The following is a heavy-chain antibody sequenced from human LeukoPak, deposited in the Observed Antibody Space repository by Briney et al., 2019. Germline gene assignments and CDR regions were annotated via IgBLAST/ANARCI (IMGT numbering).Heavy chain of an antibody. V-gene: IGHV3-21*01. D-gene: IGHD1-26*01. CDR3: ARDLGGSYLFDY. CDR1: GFTFSSYS. Sequence: GGSLRLSCAASGFTFSSYSMNWVRQAPGKGLEWVSPISSSSSYIYYADSVKGRFTISRDNAKNSLYLQMNSLRAEDTAVYYCARDLGGSYLFDYWGQGTLVTVSS. J-gene: IGHJ4*02. CDR2: ISSSSSYI.